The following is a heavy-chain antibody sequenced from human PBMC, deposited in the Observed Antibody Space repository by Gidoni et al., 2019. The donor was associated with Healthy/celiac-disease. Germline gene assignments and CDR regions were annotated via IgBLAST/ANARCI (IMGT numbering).Heavy chain of an antibody. J-gene: IGHJ4*02. D-gene: IGHD6-13*01. CDR1: GFTFRSYG. CDR3: AKGEGYSSSWYYFDY. CDR2: ISYDGSNK. V-gene: IGHV3-30*18. Sequence: QVQLVESGGGVVQPGRSLRLSCAASGFTFRSYGLHWVRQAPGKGLEWVVVISYDGSNKYYADSVKGRFTISRDNSKNTLYLQMNSLRAEDTAVYYCAKGEGYSSSWYYFDYWGQGTLVTVSS.